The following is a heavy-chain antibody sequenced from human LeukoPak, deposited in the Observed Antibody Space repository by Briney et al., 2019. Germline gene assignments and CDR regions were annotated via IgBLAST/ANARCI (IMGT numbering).Heavy chain of an antibody. CDR2: ISSTSSYI. CDR1: GFTFSDYS. CDR3: AKGLRWFGNFYFNFFDH. Sequence: PGGSLRLSCAASGFTFSDYSMNWVRQAPGKGLEWVSSISSTSSYIYYADSVRGRFTISRDNAKNSLYLQMNSLRAEDTAVYYCAKGLRWFGNFYFNFFDHWGQGILVTVSS. V-gene: IGHV3-21*01. D-gene: IGHD3-10*01. J-gene: IGHJ4*02.